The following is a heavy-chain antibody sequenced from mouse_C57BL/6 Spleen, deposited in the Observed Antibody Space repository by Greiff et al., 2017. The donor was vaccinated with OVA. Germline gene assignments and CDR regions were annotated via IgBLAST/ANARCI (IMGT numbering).Heavy chain of an antibody. V-gene: IGHV1-50*01. Sequence: QVHVKQPGAELVKPGASVKLSCKASGYTFTSYWMQWVKQRPGQGLEWIGEIDPSDSYTNYNQKFKGKATLTVDTSSSTAYMQLSSLTSEDSAVYYCASRGDFAYWGQGTLVTVSA. D-gene: IGHD3-1*01. CDR2: IDPSDSYT. CDR1: GYTFTSYW. J-gene: IGHJ3*01. CDR3: ASRGDFAY.